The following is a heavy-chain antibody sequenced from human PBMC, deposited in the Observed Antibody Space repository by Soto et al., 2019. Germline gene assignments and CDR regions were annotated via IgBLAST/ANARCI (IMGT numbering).Heavy chain of an antibody. J-gene: IGHJ4*02. Sequence: PSETLSLTCAVSGGSISSGGYSWSWIRQPPGKGLEWIGYMYHSGSTYYNPSLKSRVTISIDRSKNHFSLKLSSVTAADTAAYYCARVPDYWGQGILVTVSS. CDR2: MYHSGST. CDR3: ARVPDY. CDR1: GGSISSGGYS. V-gene: IGHV4-30-2*01. D-gene: IGHD2-2*01.